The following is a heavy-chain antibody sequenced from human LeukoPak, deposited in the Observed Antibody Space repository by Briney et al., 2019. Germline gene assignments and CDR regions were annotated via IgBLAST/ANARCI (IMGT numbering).Heavy chain of an antibody. CDR3: AKVDYDILTGYPTNWYFDL. V-gene: IGHV3-23*01. J-gene: IGHJ2*01. D-gene: IGHD3-9*01. CDR2: ISGSGGST. Sequence: GGSLRLSCAASGFTFSSYAMSWVRQAPGKGLEWVSAISGSGGSTYYADSVKGRFTISRDNSKNTLYLQMNSLRAEDTAVYYCAKVDYDILTGYPTNWYFDLWGRGTLVTVSS. CDR1: GFTFSSYA.